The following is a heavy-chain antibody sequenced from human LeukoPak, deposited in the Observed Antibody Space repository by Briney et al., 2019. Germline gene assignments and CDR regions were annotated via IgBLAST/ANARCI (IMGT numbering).Heavy chain of an antibody. J-gene: IGHJ2*01. D-gene: IGHD3-22*01. CDR3: ARAARQGFTMIVVPFFYFDL. Sequence: SETLSLTCTISGGSISSGASDWGWIRQHPKRGLEWVGYINHSGSTYYNPSLGSRVTMSVDTSKNQFSLKLSSVTAADSAVYYCARAARQGFTMIVVPFFYFDLWGRGTLVTVSS. CDR1: GGSISSGASD. CDR2: INHSGST. V-gene: IGHV4-31*03.